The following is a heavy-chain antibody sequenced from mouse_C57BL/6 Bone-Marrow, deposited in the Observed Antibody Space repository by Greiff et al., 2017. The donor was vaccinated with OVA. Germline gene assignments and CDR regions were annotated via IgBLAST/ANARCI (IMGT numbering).Heavy chain of an antibody. V-gene: IGHV8-12*01. D-gene: IGHD1-1*01. Sequence: QVQLKESGPGILQSSQTLSLTCSFSGFSLSTSGMGVSWIRQPSGKGLEWLAHIYWDDDKRYNPSLKSRLTISKDTSRNQVFLKITSVDTADTATYYCASRGLYYGSSYSFAYWGQGTLVTVSA. CDR1: GFSLSTSGMG. CDR3: ASRGLYYGSSYSFAY. J-gene: IGHJ3*01. CDR2: IYWDDDK.